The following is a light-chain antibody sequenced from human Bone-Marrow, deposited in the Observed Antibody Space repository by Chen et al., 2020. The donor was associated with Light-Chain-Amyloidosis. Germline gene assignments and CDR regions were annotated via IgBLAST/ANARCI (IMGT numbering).Light chain of an antibody. CDR2: STN. J-gene: IGLJ3*02. V-gene: IGLV8-61*01. CDR3: VLYMGSGISV. CDR1: SGSDSTSYY. Sequence: QTVVTQEPSFSVSPGGTVTLTCGLSSGSDSTSYYPSWDQQTPGQAPRTLIYSTNTRSSAVPDRCSGSSLGNKAAITITGAQADDESDYYCVLYMGSGISVFGGGTKLTVL.